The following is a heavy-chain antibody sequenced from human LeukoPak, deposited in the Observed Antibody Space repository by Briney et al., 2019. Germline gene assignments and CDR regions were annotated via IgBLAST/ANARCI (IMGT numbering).Heavy chain of an antibody. CDR2: IYYSGTT. V-gene: IGHV4-59*12. CDR3: ARVGGEWELPHYFDY. CDR1: GGSISSYY. Sequence: SETLSLTCTVSGGSISSYYWSWIRQPPGKGLEWIGYIYYSGTTYYNPSLKSRISISIDTSKNQFSLRLSSVTAADTAVYYCARVGGEWELPHYFDYWGQGTLVTVSS. D-gene: IGHD1-26*01. J-gene: IGHJ4*02.